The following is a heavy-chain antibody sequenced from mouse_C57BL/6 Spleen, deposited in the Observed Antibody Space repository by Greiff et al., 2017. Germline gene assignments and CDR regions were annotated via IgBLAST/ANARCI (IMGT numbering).Heavy chain of an antibody. CDR3: AREGYYYGSGYCYFDD. D-gene: IGHD1-1*01. CDR1: GYTFTDYY. Sequence: EVQRLQSGPELVKPGASVKIPCKASGYTFTDYYMDWVKQSPGKSLEWIGDINPNNGGTIYNQKFKGKDTLTVDKSSSTAYMELRSLTSEDTAVYYCAREGYYYGSGYCYFDDWGTGTTVTVSS. CDR2: INPNNGGT. J-gene: IGHJ1*03. V-gene: IGHV1-18*01.